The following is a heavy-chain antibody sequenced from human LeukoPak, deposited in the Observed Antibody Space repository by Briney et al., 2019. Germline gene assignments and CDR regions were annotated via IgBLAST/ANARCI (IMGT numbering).Heavy chain of an antibody. CDR2: IKQDGSEK. J-gene: IGHJ4*02. CDR3: ARELGKYRRILGRDSQWLAVSGFDN. V-gene: IGHV3-7*01. Sequence: GGSLRLSCAASGFTFSSYWMSWVRQAPGKGLEWVANIKQDGSEKYYVDSVKGRFTISRDNAKNPLSLQMNSLRAEDTAVYYCARELGKYRRILGRDSQWLAVSGFDNWGQGILVTVSS. CDR1: GFTFSSYW. D-gene: IGHD6-19*01.